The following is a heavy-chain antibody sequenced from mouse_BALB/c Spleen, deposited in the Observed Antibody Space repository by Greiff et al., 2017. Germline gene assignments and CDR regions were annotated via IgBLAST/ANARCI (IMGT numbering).Heavy chain of an antibody. CDR3: ARSDDEFAY. CDR2: INPSTGYT. CDR1: GYTFTSYW. Sequence: VKLMESGAELAKPGASVKMSCKASGYTFTSYWMHWVKQRPGQGLEWIGYINPSTGYTEYNQKFKDKATLTADKSSSTAYMQLSSLTSEDSAVYYCARSDDEFAYWGQGTLVTVSA. V-gene: IGHV1-7*01. J-gene: IGHJ3*01. D-gene: IGHD2-12*01.